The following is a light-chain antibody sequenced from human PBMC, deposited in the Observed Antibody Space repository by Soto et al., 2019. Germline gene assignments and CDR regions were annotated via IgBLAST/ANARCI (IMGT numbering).Light chain of an antibody. V-gene: IGKV3D-15*01. J-gene: IGKJ5*01. Sequence: IVLTQSPATLSVSPGERATLSFRASQSVSSNLAWHQQRPGQAPRLLIYGASTRATGVPARFSGGGSGTESTLTITSLQSEDSAVYHCQQYNNWPITFGQGTRLEI. CDR3: QQYNNWPIT. CDR2: GAS. CDR1: QSVSSN.